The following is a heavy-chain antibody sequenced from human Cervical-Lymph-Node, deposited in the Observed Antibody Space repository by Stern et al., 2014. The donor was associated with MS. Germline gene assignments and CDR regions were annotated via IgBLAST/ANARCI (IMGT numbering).Heavy chain of an antibody. CDR2: SIPILGLA. CDR1: GGTFSSSYA. D-gene: IGHD2-15*01. Sequence: VQLVESGAEVKKPGSSVKVSCKASGGTFSSSYAVCWVRQAPGQRLEWVGRSIPILGLANYAQKFQSRVTITADKSTSTVYMELSSLTSEDTAVYYCARGIVTNRAAATLHNLFDPWGQGTLVTVSS. J-gene: IGHJ5*02. V-gene: IGHV1-69*04. CDR3: ARGIVTNRAAATLHNLFDP.